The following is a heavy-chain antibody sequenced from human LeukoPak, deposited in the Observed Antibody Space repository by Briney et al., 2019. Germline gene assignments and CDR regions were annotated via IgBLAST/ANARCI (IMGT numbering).Heavy chain of an antibody. CDR2: INHSGST. CDR3: ARHSGSYSGRRYSYYYGLDV. Sequence: SETLSLTCAVYGGPFSDYYWSWIRQPPGKGLEWIGKINHSGSTNYSPSLKSRVTISIDTSKSQFSLKLNSMTAADTAVYYCARHSGSYSGRRYSYYYGLDVWGQGTTVTVSS. J-gene: IGHJ6*02. CDR1: GGPFSDYY. D-gene: IGHD1-26*01. V-gene: IGHV4-34*01.